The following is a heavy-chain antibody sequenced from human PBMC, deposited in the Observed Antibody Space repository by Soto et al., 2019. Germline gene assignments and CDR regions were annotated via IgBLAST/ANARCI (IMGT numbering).Heavy chain of an antibody. CDR2: ISGDRQKT. CDR3: SRDLSGRATSPDF. D-gene: IGHD6-25*01. V-gene: IGHV1-18*01. Sequence: QVQLVQCGAELKKPGASVKLSCKASGYNFTKYGFSWVRQAPAQGLEWMGWISGDRQKTNYAPRLHPRITVSTDTSMNTAYMEMTSLRSDDTAMYYCSRDLSGRATSPDFWGQGSLVTVPS. J-gene: IGHJ4*02. CDR1: GYNFTKYG.